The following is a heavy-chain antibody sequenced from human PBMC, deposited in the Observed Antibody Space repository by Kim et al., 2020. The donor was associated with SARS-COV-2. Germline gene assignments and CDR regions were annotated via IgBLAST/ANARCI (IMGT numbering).Heavy chain of an antibody. CDR3: AKDRLVTIFGVFIKGLGGFRF. CDR1: GFTFSSYA. J-gene: IGHJ1*01. CDR2: ISGSGGST. D-gene: IGHD3-3*01. Sequence: GGSLRLSCAASGFTFSSYAMSWVRQAPGKGLEWVAVISGSGGSTYYADSVKGRFTISRDNSKNTLYLQMNSLRAEDTAVYYCAKDRLVTIFGVFIKGLGGFRFWGQGTLDPLSS. V-gene: IGHV3-23*01.